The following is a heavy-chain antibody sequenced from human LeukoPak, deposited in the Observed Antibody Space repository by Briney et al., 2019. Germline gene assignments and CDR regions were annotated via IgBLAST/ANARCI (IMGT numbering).Heavy chain of an antibody. CDR1: GFTFSSYW. J-gene: IGHJ6*02. CDR3: ARDSLGEDYYGMDV. CDR2: IKQDGSEK. D-gene: IGHD1-26*01. Sequence: PGGSLRLSCAASGFTFSSYWMSWVRQAPGKGLEWVANIKQDGSEKYYVDSVKGRFTISRDNAKNSLYLQMNSLRAEDTAVYYCARDSLGEDYYGMDVWGQGTTVTVSS. V-gene: IGHV3-7*01.